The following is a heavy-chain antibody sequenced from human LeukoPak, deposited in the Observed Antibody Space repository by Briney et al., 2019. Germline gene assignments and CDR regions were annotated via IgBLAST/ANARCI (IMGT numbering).Heavy chain of an antibody. D-gene: IGHD6-19*01. CDR2: ISSDGTNK. CDR1: GFTFSAFG. CDR3: AKSRLYSSVSADY. V-gene: IGHV3-30*18. J-gene: IGHJ4*02. Sequence: GGSLRLSCAASGFTFSAFGMHWVRQAPGKGLEWVAVISSDGTNKYYTDSVKGRFTISRDNSKNTLYMQMNSLRAEDTAVYSCAKSRLYSSVSADYWGQGTLVTVSS.